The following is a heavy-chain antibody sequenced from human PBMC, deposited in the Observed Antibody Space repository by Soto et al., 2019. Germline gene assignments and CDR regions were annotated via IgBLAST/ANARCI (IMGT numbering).Heavy chain of an antibody. CDR1: GGSISSYY. V-gene: IGHV4-59*08. D-gene: IGHD4-4*01. CDR2: IYYSGST. Sequence: PSETLSLTCTVSGGSISSYYWSWIRQPPGKGLEWIGYIYYSGSTNYNPSLKSRVTISVDTSKNQFSLKLSSVTAADTAVYYCARYVYSNAFDYWGQGTLVTVSS. J-gene: IGHJ4*02. CDR3: ARYVYSNAFDY.